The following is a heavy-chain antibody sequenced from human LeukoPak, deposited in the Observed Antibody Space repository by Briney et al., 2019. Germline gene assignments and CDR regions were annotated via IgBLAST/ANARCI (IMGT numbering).Heavy chain of an antibody. J-gene: IGHJ4*02. V-gene: IGHV5-51*01. CDR2: IYPGDSDT. CDR1: GYSFTSYW. CDR3: ARHGSVDSSGYYHGIDY. D-gene: IGHD3-22*01. Sequence: GESLQISCQGSGYSFTSYWIGWVRQMPGKGLEWMGIIYPGDSDTRYSPSFQGQVTISADKSISTAYLQWSSLKASDTAMYYCARHGSVDSSGYYHGIDYWGQGTLVTVSS.